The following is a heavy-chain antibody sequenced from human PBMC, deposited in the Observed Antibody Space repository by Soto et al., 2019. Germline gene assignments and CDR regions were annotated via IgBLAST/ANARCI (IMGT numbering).Heavy chain of an antibody. V-gene: IGHV3-23*01. CDR2: ITASGGRT. D-gene: IGHD4-17*01. CDR1: GFTFSSYA. J-gene: IGHJ5*01. CDR3: AKDTRYADYVRWFDS. Sequence: PGGSLRLSCTASGFTFSSYAMTWVRQAPGRGLEGVSGITASGGRTFYADSVKGRFTISRDNSRSTLYLQMNSLRAEDTAVYYCAKDTRYADYVRWFDSWGQGTRVTVSS.